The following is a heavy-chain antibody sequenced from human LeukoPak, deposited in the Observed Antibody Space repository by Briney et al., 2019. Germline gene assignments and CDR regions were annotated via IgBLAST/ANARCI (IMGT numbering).Heavy chain of an antibody. CDR2: INHSGST. V-gene: IGHV4-34*01. CDR3: ARVRPRGAAAFRY. D-gene: IGHD6-13*01. J-gene: IGHJ4*02. Sequence: PSETLSLTCAVYGGSFSGYYWSWIRQPPGKGLEWIGEINHSGSTNYNPSLKSRVTISVDTSKNQFSLKLSPVTAADTAVYYCARVRPRGAAAFRYWGQGTLVTVSS. CDR1: GGSFSGYY.